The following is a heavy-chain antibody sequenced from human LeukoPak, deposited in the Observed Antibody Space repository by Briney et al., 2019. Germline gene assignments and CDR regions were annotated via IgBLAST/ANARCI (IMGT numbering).Heavy chain of an antibody. J-gene: IGHJ3*02. CDR2: IYYSGGDM. CDR3: ARQPAATAAFDI. V-gene: IGHV4-59*08. D-gene: IGHD5-18*01. CDR1: GGSINNYY. Sequence: SETLSLTCTVSGGSINNYYWSWIRQPPGKGLEWIGYIYYSGGDMNYNPSLKSRLTISVDTSKNQISLMLTSMTAADTAAYYCARQPAATAAFDIWAQGTMVTVSS.